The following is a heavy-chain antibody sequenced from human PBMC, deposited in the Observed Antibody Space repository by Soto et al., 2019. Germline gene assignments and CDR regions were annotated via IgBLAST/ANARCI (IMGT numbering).Heavy chain of an antibody. CDR3: ARLGGLYGMWIWYFDV. D-gene: IGHD6-19*01. CDR1: GFTFSSYS. CDR2: ISSGSNTI. Sequence: EVQLVESGGGLVQPGGSLRLSCAASGFTFSSYSMNWVRQAPGKGLEWVSYISSGSNTIYYADSVKGRFTISRDNAKNELYMKMNSLRVEDTAVYYCARLGGLYGMWIWYFDVWGRGTLVTVSS. V-gene: IGHV3-48*01. J-gene: IGHJ2*01.